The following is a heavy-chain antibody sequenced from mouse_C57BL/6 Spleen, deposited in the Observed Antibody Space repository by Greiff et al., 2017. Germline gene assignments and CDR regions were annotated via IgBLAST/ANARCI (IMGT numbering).Heavy chain of an antibody. V-gene: IGHV1-82*01. D-gene: IGHD2-5*01. CDR2: IYPGDGDT. Sequence: QVQLQQSGPELVKPGASVKISCKASGYAFSSSWMNWVKQRPGKGLEWIGRIYPGDGDTNYNGKFKGKATLTADKSSSTAYMQLSSLTSEDSAVYFCAGRRGSNVVGENAMGGWGQGTSVTVAS. CDR1: GYAFSSSW. J-gene: IGHJ4*01. CDR3: AGRRGSNVVGENAMGG.